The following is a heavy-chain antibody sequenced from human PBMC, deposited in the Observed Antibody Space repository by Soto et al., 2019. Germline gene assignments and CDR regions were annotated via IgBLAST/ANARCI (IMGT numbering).Heavy chain of an antibody. Sequence: ASVKVSCKASGYRFTDYHIHWVRQAPGQGLEWLGRINPKSGGTSTAQKFQGWVTMTTDTSISTASMELTKLTSDDTAIYYCARGDSTDCSNGVCSFFYNHDMDVWGQGTTVTVSS. V-gene: IGHV1-2*04. CDR2: INPKSGGT. D-gene: IGHD2-8*01. J-gene: IGHJ6*02. CDR1: GYRFTDYH. CDR3: ARGDSTDCSNGVCSFFYNHDMDV.